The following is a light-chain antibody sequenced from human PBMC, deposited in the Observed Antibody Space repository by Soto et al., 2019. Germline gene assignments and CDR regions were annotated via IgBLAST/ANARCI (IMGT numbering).Light chain of an antibody. Sequence: EIVLTQSPGTLSLSPGERATFSCRASQSVSSNYLAWYQQKPGQAPRLLMYGASNRATGIPDRFSGSGSGTDFTLTISSLEPEDFAVYYCQQYSDLPMTFGQGTRLEIK. CDR2: GAS. CDR3: QQYSDLPMT. J-gene: IGKJ5*01. V-gene: IGKV3-20*01. CDR1: QSVSSNY.